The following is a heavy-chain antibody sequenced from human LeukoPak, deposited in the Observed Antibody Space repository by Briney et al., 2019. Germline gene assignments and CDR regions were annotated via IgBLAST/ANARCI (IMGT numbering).Heavy chain of an antibody. J-gene: IGHJ4*02. CDR1: GYTFTSYD. CDR3: TRGGGYCSGGSCPYYFDY. V-gene: IGHV1-8*01. Sequence: ASVKVSCKASGYTFTSYDINWVRQATGQGLEWMGWMNPSSGNRGYAQKFQGRVTMTKNTSISTAYMELSSLRSEDTAVYFCTRGGGYCSGGSCPYYFDYWGQGTLVPVSS. D-gene: IGHD2-15*01. CDR2: MNPSSGNR.